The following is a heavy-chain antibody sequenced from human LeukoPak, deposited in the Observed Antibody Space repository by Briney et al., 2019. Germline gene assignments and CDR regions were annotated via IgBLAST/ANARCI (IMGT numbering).Heavy chain of an antibody. D-gene: IGHD6-13*01. V-gene: IGHV1-2*02. CDR1: GYTFTGYY. J-gene: IGHJ4*02. Sequence: EASVKVSCKASGYTFTGYYMHWVRQAPGQGLEWMGWINPNSGGTNYAQKFQGRVTMTRDTSISTAYTELSGLRSDDTAVYYCARDHRMTAAAKLSFDYWGQGTLVTVSS. CDR3: ARDHRMTAAAKLSFDY. CDR2: INPNSGGT.